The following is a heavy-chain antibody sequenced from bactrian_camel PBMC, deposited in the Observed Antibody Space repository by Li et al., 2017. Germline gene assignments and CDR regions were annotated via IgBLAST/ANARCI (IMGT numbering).Heavy chain of an antibody. CDR2: IDSDGHT. D-gene: IGHD5*01. CDR1: ICGDGMCC. J-gene: IGHJ4*01. Sequence: QVQLVESGGGSVQSGGSLRLSCVAPICGDGMCCMAWFRQAPGKQREGVGFIDSDGHTSYADFVKGRFTISQDPARNSIYLQMNNLKPEDTAMYYCAASQRRCGVGRVRDYEYWGRGTQVTVS. V-gene: IGHV3S53*01. CDR3: AASQRRCGVGRVRDYEY.